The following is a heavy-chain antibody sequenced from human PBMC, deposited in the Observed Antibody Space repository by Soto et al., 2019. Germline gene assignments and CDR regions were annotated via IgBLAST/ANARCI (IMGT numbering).Heavy chain of an antibody. CDR2: IKSWTDGGRV. CDR1: GFTFNSAW. J-gene: IGHJ4*02. D-gene: IGHD2-2*01. V-gene: IGHV3-15*02. CDR3: TTWRREISCTSVSCYGDGAY. Sequence: EVPLVESGGALVKPGESLTLSCAASGFTFNSAWMTWVRQAPGKGLEWVGRIKSWTDGGRVDTAAPVKGRFTISRDDSKNTFYLQMNSLKSEDTAVYYCTTWRREISCTSVSCYGDGAYWGQGTRVTVSS.